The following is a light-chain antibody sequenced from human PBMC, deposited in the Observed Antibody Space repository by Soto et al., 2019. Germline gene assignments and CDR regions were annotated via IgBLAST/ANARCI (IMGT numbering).Light chain of an antibody. J-gene: IGKJ1*01. CDR2: KAS. CDR3: QHHNSYSEA. V-gene: IGKV1-5*03. CDR1: QTISSW. Sequence: DIQMTQSPSTLSGXVGDRVTITCRASQTISSWLAWYQQKPGKAPKLLIYKASTLKSGVPSRFSGSGSGTEFTLTFSSLQPDDFATYYCQHHNSYSEAFGQGTKVDI.